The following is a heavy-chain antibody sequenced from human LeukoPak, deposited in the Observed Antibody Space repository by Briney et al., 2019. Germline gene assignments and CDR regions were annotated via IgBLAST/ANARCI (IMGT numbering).Heavy chain of an antibody. CDR2: IKPDGSKT. D-gene: IGHD1-1*01. CDR1: GFTFNNYW. J-gene: IGHJ4*02. CDR3: ATTWTR. V-gene: IGHV3-7*01. Sequence: GGSLRLSCAASGFTFNNYWMSWDRQAPGKGLEWVAGIKPDGSKTYYVDSVKGRFTISRDNAKSSLYLQMNSLRPEDTTLYYCATTWTRWGQATLLTAPS.